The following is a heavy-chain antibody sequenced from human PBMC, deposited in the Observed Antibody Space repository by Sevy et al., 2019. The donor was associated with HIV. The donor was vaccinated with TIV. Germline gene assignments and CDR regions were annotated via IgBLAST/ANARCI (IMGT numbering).Heavy chain of an antibody. D-gene: IGHD2-2*01. CDR2: IYPGDPVT. J-gene: IGHJ4*02. CDR1: GYTFSNYW. V-gene: IGHV5-51*01. CDR3: ARYPIVVVPAAEYYFDY. Sequence: GESLKISCKGSGYTFSNYWIGWVRQMPGKGLEWMGVIYPGDPVTRYSPSFQGQVTMSADTSTSTAYLQWSSLKTSDTAIYYCARYPIVVVPAAEYYFDYWGQGTLVTVSS.